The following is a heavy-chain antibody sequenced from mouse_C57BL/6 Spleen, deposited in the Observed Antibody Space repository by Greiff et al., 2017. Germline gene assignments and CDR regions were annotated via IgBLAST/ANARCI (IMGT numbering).Heavy chain of an antibody. J-gene: IGHJ4*01. CDR2: IYPGDGDT. CDR3: AREATVVAGMDY. D-gene: IGHD1-1*01. Sequence: VQLVESGPELVKPGASVKISCKASGYAFSSSWMNWVKQRPGKGLEWIGRIYPGDGDTNYNGKFKGKATLTADKSSSTAYMQLSRLTSEDSAVYFCAREATVVAGMDYWGQGTSVTVSS. V-gene: IGHV1-82*01. CDR1: GYAFSSSW.